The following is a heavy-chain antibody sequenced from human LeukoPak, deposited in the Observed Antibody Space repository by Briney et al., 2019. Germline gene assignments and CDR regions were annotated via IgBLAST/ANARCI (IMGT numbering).Heavy chain of an antibody. CDR1: GYSISSGYY. Sequence: ASETLSLTCTVSGYSISSGYYWAWIRQPPGKGLEWIGRRYHSGPTYYNPSPKSRVTISVDTSKNQLSLKLNSVTAADTAVYYCARDGSGSGSPFDYWGQGTLVTVSS. CDR3: ARDGSGSGSPFDY. J-gene: IGHJ4*02. D-gene: IGHD3-22*01. V-gene: IGHV4-38-2*02. CDR2: RYHSGPT.